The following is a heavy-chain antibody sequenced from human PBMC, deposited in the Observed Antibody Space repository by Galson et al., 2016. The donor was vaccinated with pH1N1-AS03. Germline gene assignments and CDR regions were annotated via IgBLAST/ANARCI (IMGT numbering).Heavy chain of an antibody. J-gene: IGHJ3*01. Sequence: SLRLSCAASGFTFDDYTMHWVRQIPGRGLEWVSHISWNSGTLGYAASVNGRFTISRDNAKNSVYLQMNRLRLEDTALYYCARDRLWSGDNEPFDLWGQGTVVTVS. CDR1: GFTFDDYT. V-gene: IGHV3-9*01. CDR2: ISWNSGTL. D-gene: IGHD3-10*01. CDR3: ARDRLWSGDNEPFDL.